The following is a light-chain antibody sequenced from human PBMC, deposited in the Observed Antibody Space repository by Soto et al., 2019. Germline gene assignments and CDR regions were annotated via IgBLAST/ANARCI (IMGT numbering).Light chain of an antibody. CDR2: EVN. Sequence: QSALTQAASVSGSPGQSITISCTGTSSDVGGCNCVSWYQQHPGKAPKLMIYEVNNRPSGVSNRFSGSKSGNTASLTISGLQAEDEADYYCSSFTSTSTYFFGTGTKLTVL. CDR1: SSDVGGCNC. CDR3: SSFTSTSTYF. J-gene: IGLJ1*01. V-gene: IGLV2-14*01.